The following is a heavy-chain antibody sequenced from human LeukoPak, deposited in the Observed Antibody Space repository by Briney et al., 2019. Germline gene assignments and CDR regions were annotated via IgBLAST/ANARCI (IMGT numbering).Heavy chain of an antibody. D-gene: IGHD2-2*01. Sequence: ASVKVSCKASGGTFSSYAISWVRQAPGQGLEWMGGIIPIFGTANYAQKFQGRVTITTDESTSTAYMELSSLRSEDTAVYYCASPPRLCGSNYFDYWGQGTLVTVSS. CDR1: GGTFSSYA. CDR2: IIPIFGTA. CDR3: ASPPRLCGSNYFDY. V-gene: IGHV1-69*05. J-gene: IGHJ4*02.